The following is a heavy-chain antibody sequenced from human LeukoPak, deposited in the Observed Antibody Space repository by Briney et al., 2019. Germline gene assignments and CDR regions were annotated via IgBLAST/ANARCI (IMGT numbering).Heavy chain of an antibody. CDR3: ARSHSYYYDSSGYIGNFDY. CDR2: IYSGGST. V-gene: IGHV3-53*01. Sequence: GGSLRLSCAASGFTVSSNYMSWVRQAPGKGLEWVSIIYSGGSTYYADSVKGRFTISRDNSKNTLYLQMNSLRAEDTAVYYCARSHSYYYDSSGYIGNFDYWGQGTLVTVSS. J-gene: IGHJ4*02. CDR1: GFTVSSNY. D-gene: IGHD3-22*01.